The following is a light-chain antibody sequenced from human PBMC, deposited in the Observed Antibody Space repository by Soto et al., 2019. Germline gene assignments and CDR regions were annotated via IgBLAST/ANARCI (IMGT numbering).Light chain of an antibody. J-gene: IGKJ4*01. Sequence: DIQMTQSPSTLSASVGDRVTITCRASQSISSWLAWYQQKPGKAPKLLIYKASSLESGVPSRFSGSGSGTEFTLTISSLQPDDFATYYCQQYNIYSPVTLGGGTKVEIK. CDR3: QQYNIYSPVT. CDR1: QSISSW. V-gene: IGKV1-5*03. CDR2: KAS.